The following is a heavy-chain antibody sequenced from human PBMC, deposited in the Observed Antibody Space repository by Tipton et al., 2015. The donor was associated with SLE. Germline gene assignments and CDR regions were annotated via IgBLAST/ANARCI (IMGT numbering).Heavy chain of an antibody. J-gene: IGHJ4*02. V-gene: IGHV4-34*01. CDR2: INHSGGT. Sequence: TLSLTCAVYGGSFSGYYWSWIRQPPGKGLEWIGEINHSGGTNYNPSLKSRVTISVDTSKNQFSLQLSSVTAADTAVYYCATKERCRGGSCYHYWGQGTLVTVSS. D-gene: IGHD2-15*01. CDR1: GGSFSGYY. CDR3: ATKERCRGGSCYHY.